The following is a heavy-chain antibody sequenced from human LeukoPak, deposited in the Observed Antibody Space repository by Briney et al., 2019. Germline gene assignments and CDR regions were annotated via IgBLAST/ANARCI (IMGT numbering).Heavy chain of an antibody. Sequence: PGGSLRLSCAASGFTFSSYAMSLVRQAPGKGLEWVSAISGSGGSTYYADSVKGRFTISRDNSKNTLYLQMNSLRAEDTAVYYCAKVEFSSSPPQYYFDYWGQGTLVTVSS. J-gene: IGHJ4*02. CDR2: ISGSGGST. D-gene: IGHD6-13*01. V-gene: IGHV3-23*01. CDR3: AKVEFSSSPPQYYFDY. CDR1: GFTFSSYA.